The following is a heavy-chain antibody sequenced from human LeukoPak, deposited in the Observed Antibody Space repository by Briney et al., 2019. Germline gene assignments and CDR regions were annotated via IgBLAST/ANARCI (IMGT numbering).Heavy chain of an antibody. D-gene: IGHD5-18*01. CDR2: INHSGST. CDR1: GGSFSGYY. J-gene: IGHJ4*02. Sequence: SETLSLTCAVYGGSFSGYYWSWIRQPPGKGLEWIGEINHSGSTNYNPSLKSRVTISVDTSKNQFSLKLNSVTAADTAVYYCASRVGYSYGPRRRGQFDYWGQGTLVTVSS. V-gene: IGHV4-34*01. CDR3: ASRVGYSYGPRRRGQFDY.